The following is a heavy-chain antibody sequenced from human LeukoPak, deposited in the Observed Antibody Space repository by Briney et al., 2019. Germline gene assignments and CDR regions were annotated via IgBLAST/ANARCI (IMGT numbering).Heavy chain of an antibody. V-gene: IGHV4-39*07. J-gene: IGHJ4*02. CDR3: ARDRRGSSGWYDY. Sequence: SETLSLTCTVSGGSISSSSYYWGWLRQPPGTGLEWIGSIYYSGNTYYNPSLKSRVTISVDTSKNQFSLKLSSVTAADTAVYHCARDRRGSSGWYDYWGQGTLVTVSS. CDR2: IYYSGNT. D-gene: IGHD6-19*01. CDR1: GGSISSSSYY.